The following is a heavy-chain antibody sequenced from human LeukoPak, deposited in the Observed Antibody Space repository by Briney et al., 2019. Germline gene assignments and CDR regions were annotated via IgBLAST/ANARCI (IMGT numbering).Heavy chain of an antibody. CDR2: IYYSGTT. J-gene: IGHJ4*02. V-gene: IGHV4-39*01. D-gene: IGHD4-11*01. Sequence: SETLSLTCTVSGGSISSTRCYWGWIRQPPGKGLEWIGSIYYSGTTYNNPSPKSRVTISIDTSKNQFSLKLRSVTAADTALYYCARYWGYNSNRSLDSWGQGALVTVSS. CDR1: GGSISSTRCY. CDR3: ARYWGYNSNRSLDS.